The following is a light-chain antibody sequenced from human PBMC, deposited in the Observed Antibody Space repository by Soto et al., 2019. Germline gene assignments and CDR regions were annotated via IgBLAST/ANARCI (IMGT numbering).Light chain of an antibody. Sequence: QSALTQPASVSGSPGQSITISCTGTSSDVGGYNYVSWYQQHPGKAPKLIIYEVSNRPSGVSNRFSGSKSGNTASLTISGLQAYDESDYYCTSYTSSSTLVFGGGTKLTVL. CDR2: EVS. J-gene: IGLJ3*02. CDR1: SSDVGGYNY. V-gene: IGLV2-14*01. CDR3: TSYTSSSTLV.